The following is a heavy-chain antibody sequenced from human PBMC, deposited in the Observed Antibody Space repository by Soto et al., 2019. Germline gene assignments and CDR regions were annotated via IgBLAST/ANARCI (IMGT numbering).Heavy chain of an antibody. D-gene: IGHD3-9*01. CDR3: VTIGDVWDDILTEQHADY. CDR2: IWYDGSNK. J-gene: IGHJ4*02. CDR1: GFTFSSYG. Sequence: QVQLVESGGGVVQPGRSLRLSCAASGFTFSSYGMHWVRQAPGKGLEWVAVIWYDGSNKYYADSVKGRFTISRDNSKNTLYLQMNSLRAEDTAVYYCVTIGDVWDDILTEQHADYWGQGTLVTVSS. V-gene: IGHV3-33*01.